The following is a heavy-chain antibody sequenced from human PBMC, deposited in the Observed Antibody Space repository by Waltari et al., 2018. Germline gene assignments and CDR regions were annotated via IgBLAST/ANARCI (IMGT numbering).Heavy chain of an antibody. J-gene: IGHJ3*02. Sequence: EVQLVESGGGLVQPGRSLRLSCAASGFTFDDYAMHWVRQAPGKGLEWVSGISWNSGSIGYADSVKGRFTISRDNAKNSLYLQMNSLRAEDTALYYCAKDKARGVTSFDIWGQGTMVTVSS. CDR1: GFTFDDYA. D-gene: IGHD2-21*02. CDR2: ISWNSGSI. V-gene: IGHV3-9*01. CDR3: AKDKARGVTSFDI.